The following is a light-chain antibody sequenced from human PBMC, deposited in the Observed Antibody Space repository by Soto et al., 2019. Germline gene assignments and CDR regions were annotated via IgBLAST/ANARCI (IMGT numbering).Light chain of an antibody. J-gene: IGLJ2*01. Sequence: QSVLTQPPSASGSPGQSVTISCTGTSSDVGGYNYVSWYQQHPGKAPKVMIYEVSKRPSGVPDRFSGSKSGNTASLTVSGLQAEDEADYYCSSYAGSNNLGVFGGGTQLTVL. CDR3: SSYAGSNNLGV. CDR2: EVS. V-gene: IGLV2-8*01. CDR1: SSDVGGYNY.